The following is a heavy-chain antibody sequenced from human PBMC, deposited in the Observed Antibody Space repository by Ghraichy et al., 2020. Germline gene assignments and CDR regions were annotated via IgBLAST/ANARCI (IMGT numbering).Heavy chain of an antibody. Sequence: SETLSLTCTVSGGSISSGGYYWSWIRQHPGKGLEWIGYIYYSGSTYYNPSLKSRVTISVDTSKNQFSLKLSSVTAADTAVYYCARDRAFDYYDSSGLDYWGQGTLVTVSS. CDR3: ARDRAFDYYDSSGLDY. V-gene: IGHV4-31*03. CDR1: GGSISSGGYY. CDR2: IYYSGST. D-gene: IGHD3-22*01. J-gene: IGHJ4*02.